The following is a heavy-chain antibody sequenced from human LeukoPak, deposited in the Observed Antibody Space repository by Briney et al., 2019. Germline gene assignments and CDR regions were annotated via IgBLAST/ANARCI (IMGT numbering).Heavy chain of an antibody. Sequence: SGKVSCKASGFTFTSSAMQWVRQARGQRLEWIGWIVVGSGNTNYAQKFQERVTITRDMSTSTAYMELSSLRSEDTAVYYCAADAVRNYYYYGMDVWGQGTTVTVSS. CDR1: GFTFTSSA. D-gene: IGHD1-1*01. CDR3: AADAVRNYYYYGMDV. V-gene: IGHV1-58*02. CDR2: IVVGSGNT. J-gene: IGHJ6*02.